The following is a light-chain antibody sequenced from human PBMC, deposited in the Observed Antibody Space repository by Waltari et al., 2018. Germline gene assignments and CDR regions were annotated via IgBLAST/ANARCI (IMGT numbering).Light chain of an antibody. CDR3: QQYDNLIT. J-gene: IGKJ3*01. Sequence: DIQMTQSPSSLPASVADRVTITCQASQYISNYLNWYQQKPGKAPKLLLYDASNLETGVPSRFSGSGSGTDFTFTISSLQPEDIATYYCQQYDNLITFGPGTKVDIK. CDR1: QYISNY. V-gene: IGKV1-33*01. CDR2: DAS.